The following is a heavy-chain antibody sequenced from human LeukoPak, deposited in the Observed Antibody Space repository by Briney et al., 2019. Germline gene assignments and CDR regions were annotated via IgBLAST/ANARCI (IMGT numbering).Heavy chain of an antibody. J-gene: IGHJ6*02. CDR1: GFTFSSYA. CDR3: GRAMDV. CDR2: ISYDGSNK. Sequence: PGGSLRLSCAASGFTFSSYAMHWVRQAPGKGLEWVAVISYDGSNKYHADSVKGRFTISRDNAKNSLYLQMNSLRAEDTAVYYCGRAMDVWGQGTTVTVSS. V-gene: IGHV3-30-3*01.